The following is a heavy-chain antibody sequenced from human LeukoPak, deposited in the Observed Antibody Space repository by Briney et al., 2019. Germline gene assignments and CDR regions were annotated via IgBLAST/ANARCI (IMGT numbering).Heavy chain of an antibody. V-gene: IGHV3-21*01. CDR3: ARDTYYYDSSGYYYGSGYFDY. CDR2: ISSSSSYI. D-gene: IGHD3-22*01. Sequence: GGSLRLSCAASGFTFSSYSMNWVRQAPGKGLEWVSSISSSSSYIYYADSVKGRFTISRDNAKNSLYLQMNSLRAEDTAVYYCARDTYYYDSSGYYYGSGYFDYRGQGTLVTVSS. J-gene: IGHJ4*02. CDR1: GFTFSSYS.